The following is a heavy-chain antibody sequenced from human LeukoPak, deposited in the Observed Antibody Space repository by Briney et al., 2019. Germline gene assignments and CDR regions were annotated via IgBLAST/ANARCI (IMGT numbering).Heavy chain of an antibody. CDR3: VKDRESYPYYFNY. CDR2: IYSSGNT. J-gene: IGHJ4*02. D-gene: IGHD3-16*01. Sequence: SQTLSLTCTVSGDSIISNRHYWSWIRQPAGKGLEWIGHIYSSGNTKYNPSLKSRVTMSVDTSKNQFSLKLGSVTAADTAVYYCVKDRESYPYYFNYWGQGTLVTVSS. V-gene: IGHV4-61*09. CDR1: GDSIISNRHY.